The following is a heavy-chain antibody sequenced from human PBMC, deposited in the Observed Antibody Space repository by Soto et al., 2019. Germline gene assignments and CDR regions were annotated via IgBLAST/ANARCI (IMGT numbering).Heavy chain of an antibody. CDR1: GYTFTSYD. D-gene: IGHD2-15*01. V-gene: IGHV1-8*01. Sequence: QVQLVQSGAEVKKPGASVKVSCKASGYTFTSYDINWVRQATGQGLEWMGWMNPNNGNTGYAQKFQGRVTMTRNTSISTAYMELSSLRSEYTAVYYCARRRCSGGSCDSPYWGQGTLVTFSS. CDR2: MNPNNGNT. CDR3: ARRRCSGGSCDSPY. J-gene: IGHJ4*02.